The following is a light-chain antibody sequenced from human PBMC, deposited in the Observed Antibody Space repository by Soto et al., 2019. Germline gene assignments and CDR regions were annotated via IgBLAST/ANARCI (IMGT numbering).Light chain of an antibody. V-gene: IGLV2-14*03. J-gene: IGLJ1*01. CDR3: VSYTSSTTYV. CDR2: DVA. Sequence: QSVLTQPASVSDSPGQSITISCTGTSSDVGGSNFVSWYQQHPGKPPKLIIYDVANRPPGVSSRFSGSKSGSTASLIISRLQTEDEADYYCVSYTSSTTYVFGTGTKVTVL. CDR1: SSDVGGSNF.